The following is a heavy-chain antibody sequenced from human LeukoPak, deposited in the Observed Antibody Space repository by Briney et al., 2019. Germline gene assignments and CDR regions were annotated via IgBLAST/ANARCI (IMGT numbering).Heavy chain of an antibody. CDR1: GFTFSSYA. Sequence: PGGSLRLSCAASGFTFSSYAMSWVRQAPGKGLEWVAVIWYDGSNKYYADSVKGRFTISRDNSKKTLYLQMNSLRAEDTAVYYCARKKRVDTDSIMVYYYYAMDVWGQGTTVTVSS. V-gene: IGHV3-33*08. D-gene: IGHD5-18*01. CDR2: IWYDGSNK. J-gene: IGHJ6*02. CDR3: ARKKRVDTDSIMVYYYYAMDV.